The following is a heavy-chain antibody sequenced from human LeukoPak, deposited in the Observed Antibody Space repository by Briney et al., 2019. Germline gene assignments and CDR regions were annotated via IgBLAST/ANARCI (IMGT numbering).Heavy chain of an antibody. V-gene: IGHV4-4*02. J-gene: IGHJ4*02. CDR2: IYHSGST. D-gene: IGHD5-24*01. CDR1: GGSISSSNW. Sequence: SETLSLTCAVSGGSISSSNWWSWVRQPPGKGLEWIGEIYHSGSTNYNPSLKSRATISVDKSKNQFSLKLSSVTAADTAVYYCARDTGKMATNYKRHWGQGTLVTVSS. CDR3: ARDTGKMATNYKRH.